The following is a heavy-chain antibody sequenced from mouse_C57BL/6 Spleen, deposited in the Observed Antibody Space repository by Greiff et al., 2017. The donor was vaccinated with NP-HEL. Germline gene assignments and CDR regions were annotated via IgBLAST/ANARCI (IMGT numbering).Heavy chain of an antibody. J-gene: IGHJ2*01. D-gene: IGHD4-1*01. CDR3: VLTGSDY. CDR2: INPNNGGT. CDR1: GYTFTDYY. V-gene: IGHV1-26*01. Sequence: EVQLQQSGPELVKPGASVKISCKASGYTFTDYYMNWVKQSHGKSLEWIGDINPNNGGTSYNQKFKGKATLTVDKSSSTAYMELRSLTSEDSAVYYCVLTGSDYWGQGTTLTVSS.